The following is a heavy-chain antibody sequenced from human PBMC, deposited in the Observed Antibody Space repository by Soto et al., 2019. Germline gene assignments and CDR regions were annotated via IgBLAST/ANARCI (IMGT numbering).Heavy chain of an antibody. J-gene: IGHJ4*02. CDR1: GFTFSSYA. CDR3: AGHGGYSY. Sequence: GGSLRLSCAASGFTFSSYAMHWVRQAPGKGLEWVAVISYDGSNKYYADSVKGRFTISRDNSKNTLYLQMNSLRAEDTALYYCAGHGGYSYLGQGTLVTVSS. D-gene: IGHD4-17*01. CDR2: ISYDGSNK. V-gene: IGHV3-30-3*01.